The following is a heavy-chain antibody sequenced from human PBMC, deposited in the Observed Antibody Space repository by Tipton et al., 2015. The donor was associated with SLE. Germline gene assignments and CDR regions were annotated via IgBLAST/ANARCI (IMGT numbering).Heavy chain of an antibody. D-gene: IGHD3-16*01. CDR3: AGGSSSTRAY. J-gene: IGHJ4*02. CDR2: IYSGEST. CDR1: GFTFSSYP. V-gene: IGHV3-23*03. Sequence: SLRLSCAASGFTFSSYPMTWVRQAPGKGLEWVSVIYSGESTYYADSVKGRFTISRDDSKNTLYLQMNSLRPEDTAVYYCAGGSSSTRAYWGQGTLVTVSS.